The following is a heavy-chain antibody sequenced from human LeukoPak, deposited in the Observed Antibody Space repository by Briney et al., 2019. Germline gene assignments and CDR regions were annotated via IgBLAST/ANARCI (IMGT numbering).Heavy chain of an antibody. J-gene: IGHJ6*03. V-gene: IGHV3-53*01. CDR1: GFTVSSNY. D-gene: IGHD2-2*01. Sequence: GGSLRLSCAASGFTVSSNYVTWVRQAPGEGLEWVSVFYSGGGTYYANSVKGRFTISRDSSKNTLYLQMNSLRAEDTAVYYCARITRSAGPNYYMDVWGKGTTVTVSS. CDR2: FYSGGGT. CDR3: ARITRSAGPNYYMDV.